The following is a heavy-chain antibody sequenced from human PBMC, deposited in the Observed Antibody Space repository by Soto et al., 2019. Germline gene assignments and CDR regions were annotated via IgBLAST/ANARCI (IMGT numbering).Heavy chain of an antibody. J-gene: IGHJ4*02. Sequence: EVQLVESGGVVVQPGGSLRLSCAASGFTFDDYTMHWVRQAPGKGLEWVSLISWDGGSTYYADSVKGRFTISRDNSKNSLYLQMNSLRTEDTALYYCAKDNSSWYGENYFDYWGQGTLVTVSS. D-gene: IGHD6-13*01. CDR3: AKDNSSWYGENYFDY. CDR2: ISWDGGST. V-gene: IGHV3-43*01. CDR1: GFTFDDYT.